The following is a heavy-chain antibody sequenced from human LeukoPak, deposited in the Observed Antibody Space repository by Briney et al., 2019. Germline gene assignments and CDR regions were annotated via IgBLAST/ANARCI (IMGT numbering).Heavy chain of an antibody. Sequence: GGSLRLSCAASGFTFDDYAMHWVRQAPGKGLEWVSGISWNSGSIGYADSVKGRFTISRDNAKNSLYLQMNSLRAEDTALYYCAKALVGEQYYSDYWGQGTLVTVSS. CDR2: ISWNSGSI. D-gene: IGHD3-16*01. CDR3: AKALVGEQYYSDY. V-gene: IGHV3-9*01. J-gene: IGHJ4*02. CDR1: GFTFDDYA.